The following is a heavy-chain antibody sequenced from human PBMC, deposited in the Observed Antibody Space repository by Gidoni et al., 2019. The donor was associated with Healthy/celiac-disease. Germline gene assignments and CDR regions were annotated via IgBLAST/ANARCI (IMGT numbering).Heavy chain of an antibody. D-gene: IGHD1-7*01. V-gene: IGHV4-34*01. Sequence: QVQLQQWGPGLLKPSETLALSGASYGGSFSGYSWSWLRKPPGKGLEWIGEINHSGSTNYNPSLKSRVTISVDTSKNQFSLKLSSVTAADTAVYYCARGRNGITGTITFDYWGQGTLVTVSS. J-gene: IGHJ4*02. CDR2: INHSGST. CDR1: GGSFSGYS. CDR3: ARGRNGITGTITFDY.